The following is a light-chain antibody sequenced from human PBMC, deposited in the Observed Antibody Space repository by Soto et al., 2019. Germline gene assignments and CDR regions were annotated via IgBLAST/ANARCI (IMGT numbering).Light chain of an antibody. CDR3: QQYNSYPWT. CDR1: QSISSW. CDR2: KAS. J-gene: IGKJ1*01. V-gene: IGKV1-5*03. Sequence: DIQMTQSPSTLSASVGDRVTITCRASQSISSWLAWYQQKPGKAPKLLIYKASTLESGVPSNFSGSGSGTKFTLTISSLQPEDFATYYCQQYNSYPWTFGQGTKVDVK.